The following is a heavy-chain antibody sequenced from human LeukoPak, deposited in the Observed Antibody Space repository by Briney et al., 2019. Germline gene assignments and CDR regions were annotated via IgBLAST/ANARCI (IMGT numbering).Heavy chain of an antibody. J-gene: IGHJ5*02. CDR3: ATAYPMVRGVTHWFDP. Sequence: ASVKVSCKASGGTFSSYAISWVRQAPGQGLEWMGRTIPILGIANYAQKFQGRVTITADKSTSTAYMELSSLRSEDTAVYYCATAYPMVRGVTHWFDPWGQGTLVTVSS. CDR2: TIPILGIA. D-gene: IGHD3-10*01. V-gene: IGHV1-69*04. CDR1: GGTFSSYA.